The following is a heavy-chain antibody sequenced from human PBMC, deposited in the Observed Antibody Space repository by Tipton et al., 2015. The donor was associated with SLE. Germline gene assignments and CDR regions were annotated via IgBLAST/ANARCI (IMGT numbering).Heavy chain of an antibody. V-gene: IGHV3-9*01. CDR2: IGWNSGSI. J-gene: IGHJ6*02. CDR1: GFTFDDYA. D-gene: IGHD3-10*01. Sequence: SLRLSCAASGFTFDDYAMHWVRQAPGKGLEWVSGIGWNSGSIDYADSVKGRFTISRDDAKNSLYLQMNSLRAEDTALYFCAKGRGSLIYYYGMGVWGQGTTVTVSS. CDR3: AKGRGSLIYYYGMGV.